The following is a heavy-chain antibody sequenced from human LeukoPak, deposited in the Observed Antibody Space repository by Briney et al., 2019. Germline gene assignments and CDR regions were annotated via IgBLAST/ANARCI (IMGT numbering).Heavy chain of an antibody. CDR3: ARGVEDIVVVVAATPGAYFDY. Sequence: SETLSLTCTVSGGSISIRDYYWSWIRQPPGKGLEWIGHIYYSGSTYYNPSLKSRVTISVDTSKNQFSLKLSSVTAADTAVYYCARGVEDIVVVVAATPGAYFDYWGQGTLVTVSS. CDR1: GGSISIRDYY. CDR2: IYYSGST. V-gene: IGHV4-30-4*01. J-gene: IGHJ4*02. D-gene: IGHD2-15*01.